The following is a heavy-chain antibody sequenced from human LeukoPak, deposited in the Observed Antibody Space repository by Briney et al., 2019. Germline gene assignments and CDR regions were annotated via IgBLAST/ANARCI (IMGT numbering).Heavy chain of an antibody. CDR1: GYTFTSYY. D-gene: IGHD2-2*01. V-gene: IGHV1-46*01. CDR2: INPSGGST. J-gene: IGHJ3*02. CDR3: ARTGVVVPAAKADAFDI. Sequence: ASVKVSCKASGYTFTSYYMHWVRQDPGQGLEWMGIINPSGGSTSYAQKFQGRVTMTRDMSTSTVYMELSSLRSEDTAVYHCARTGVVVPAAKADAFDIWGQGTMVTVSS.